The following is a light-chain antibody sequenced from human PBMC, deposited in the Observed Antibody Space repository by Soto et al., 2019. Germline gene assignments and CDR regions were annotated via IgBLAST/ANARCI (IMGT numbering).Light chain of an antibody. J-gene: IGKJ2*01. Sequence: DIVMTQSPDSLAVFLGERATINCKSSQSVLYSSNNKNYLAWYQQKAGQPPKLLIYWASTRESGVPDRFSGRGSGTDFTLTISSLQAEDVAVYYCQQYYATPPYTFGQGTKLEIK. CDR1: QSVLYSSNNKNY. CDR2: WAS. CDR3: QQYYATPPYT. V-gene: IGKV4-1*01.